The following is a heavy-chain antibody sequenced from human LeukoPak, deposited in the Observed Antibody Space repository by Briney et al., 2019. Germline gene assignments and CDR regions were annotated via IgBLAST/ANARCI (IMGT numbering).Heavy chain of an antibody. CDR1: GDTFTYYH. V-gene: IGHV1-46*01. Sequence: GASVKVSCKASGDTFTYYHIHWVRQAPGQGVAWMGAVYVTGETTRNTQNFQGRVTMTRDPSTATVYMELTSLRSEDTAVYYCATEAPGSYYFDYWGQGDLVTVSS. CDR2: VYVTGETT. J-gene: IGHJ4*02. CDR3: ATEAPGSYYFDY.